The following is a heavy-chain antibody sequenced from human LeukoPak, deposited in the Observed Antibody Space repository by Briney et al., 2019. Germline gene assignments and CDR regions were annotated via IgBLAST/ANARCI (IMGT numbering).Heavy chain of an antibody. CDR3: ARVAEPPTGFAFDI. CDR2: IIPILGIA. V-gene: IGHV1-69*04. J-gene: IGHJ3*02. D-gene: IGHD6-25*01. CDR1: GGTFSSYA. Sequence: SVKVSCKASGGTFSSYAFSWVRQAPGQGLEWLGRIIPILGIANYAQKFQGRVTITADKSTSTAYMELSSLRSEDTAVYYCARVAEPPTGFAFDIWGQGTMVTVSS.